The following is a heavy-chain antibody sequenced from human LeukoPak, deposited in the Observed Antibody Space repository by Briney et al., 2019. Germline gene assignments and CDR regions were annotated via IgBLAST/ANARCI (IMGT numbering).Heavy chain of an antibody. CDR2: IYTSGST. CDR3: ARDFSYDFWSGYNRWRAINWFDP. D-gene: IGHD3-3*01. V-gene: IGHV4-4*07. CDR1: GGSISSYY. Sequence: PSETLSLTCTVSGGSISSYYWSWIRQPAGKGLEWIGRIYTSGSTNYNPSLKSRVTMSVDTSKNQFSLKLSSVTAADTAVYYCARDFSYDFWSGYNRWRAINWFDPWGQGTLVTVSS. J-gene: IGHJ5*02.